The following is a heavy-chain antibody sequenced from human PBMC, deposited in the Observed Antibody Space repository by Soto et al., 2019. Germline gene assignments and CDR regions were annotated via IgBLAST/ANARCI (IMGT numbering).Heavy chain of an antibody. Sequence: ASVKVSCKASGYTFTSYAMHWVRQAPGQGLEWMGWINPNSGGTNYAQKFQGWVTMTRDTSISTAYMELSRLRSDDTAVYYCARGEGGPRWGSIDYWGQGTLVTVSS. V-gene: IGHV1-2*04. CDR3: ARGEGGPRWGSIDY. CDR2: INPNSGGT. J-gene: IGHJ4*02. CDR1: GYTFTSYA. D-gene: IGHD2-21*01.